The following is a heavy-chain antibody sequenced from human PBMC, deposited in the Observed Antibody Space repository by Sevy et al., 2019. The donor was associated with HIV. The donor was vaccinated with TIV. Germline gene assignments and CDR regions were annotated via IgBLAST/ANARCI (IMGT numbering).Heavy chain of an antibody. CDR1: GGSISTSSYY. V-gene: IGHV4-39*01. D-gene: IGHD6-19*01. J-gene: IGHJ2*01. CDR3: PTPRASGWYEGTGGYFDL. CDR2: MYSTGST. Sequence: SETLSLTCTVSGGSISTSSYYWGWIRQPPGKALEWIGRMYSTGSTSYNPSLKSRVTIFVDTSKNQFALKLTSAIATDPAVYYCPTPRASGWYEGTGGYFDLWGRGTLVTVSS.